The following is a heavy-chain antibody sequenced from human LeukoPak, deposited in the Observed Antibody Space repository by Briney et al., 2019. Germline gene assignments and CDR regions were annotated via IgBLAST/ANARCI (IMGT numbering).Heavy chain of an antibody. D-gene: IGHD3-9*01. CDR2: VDYSADST. CDR1: GFTLSSYE. V-gene: IGHV3-23*01. CDR3: AKTSDYDILTGRGWDAFDI. Sequence: GGSLRLSCTVSGFTLSSYEMSWIRQAPGKGLEWVSSVDYSADSTHYADSVMGRFTISRDNSKNTLYLQLNSLRAEDTAVYYCAKTSDYDILTGRGWDAFDIWGQGTMVTVSS. J-gene: IGHJ3*02.